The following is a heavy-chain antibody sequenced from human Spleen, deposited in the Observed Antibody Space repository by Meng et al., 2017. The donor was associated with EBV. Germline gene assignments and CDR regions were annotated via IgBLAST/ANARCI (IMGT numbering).Heavy chain of an antibody. D-gene: IGHD6-19*01. V-gene: IGHV4-30-4*01. Sequence: REPAPGPRKASNPRSLTCAVAVGSISIDAYYWTWIRQPPGKGLECIGYIYYSGSTSYNPSLKSRITMSVDTSKNQFSLRLTSVTAADTAVYYCARPFPSWQSPRLDPFGAWGQGTLVTVSS. J-gene: IGHJ5*02. CDR1: VGSISIDAYY. CDR3: ARPFPSWQSPRLDPFGA. CDR2: IYYSGST.